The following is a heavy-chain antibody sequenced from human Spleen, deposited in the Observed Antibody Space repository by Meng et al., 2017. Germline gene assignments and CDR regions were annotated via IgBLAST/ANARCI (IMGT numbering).Heavy chain of an antibody. CDR2: IYSGGSS. V-gene: IGHV3-53*01. D-gene: IGHD5-12*01. CDR3: ARVRGYREGVDY. Sequence: EVQLVESGGGLIQPGGSLRLSCAASGFIVSDNYMSWVRQAPGKGLEWVSLIYSGGSSYYADSVKGRFTISRDNSKNTLFLQMSSLRAGDTAVYYCARVRGYREGVDYWGQGTLVTVSS. J-gene: IGHJ4*02. CDR1: GFIVSDNY.